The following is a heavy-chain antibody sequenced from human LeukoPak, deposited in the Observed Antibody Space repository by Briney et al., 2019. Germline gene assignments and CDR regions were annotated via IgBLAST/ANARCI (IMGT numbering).Heavy chain of an antibody. J-gene: IGHJ4*02. CDR3: AREGATSYGLDY. D-gene: IGHD5-18*01. V-gene: IGHV4-59*13. Sequence: SETLSLTCTVSGGSISSYYWSWIRQPPGKGLEWIGYIYYSGSTNYNPSLKSRVTISVDTSKNQFSLKLSSVTAADTAVYYCAREGATSYGLDYWGQGTLVTVSS. CDR2: IYYSGST. CDR1: GGSISSYY.